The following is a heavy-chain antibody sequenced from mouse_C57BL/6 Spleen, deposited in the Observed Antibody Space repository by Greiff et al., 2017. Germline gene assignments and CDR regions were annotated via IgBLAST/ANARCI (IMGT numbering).Heavy chain of an antibody. J-gene: IGHJ4*01. CDR1: GYTFTSSW. CDR2: INPSSGYT. CDR3: ARSLLDYGSSYYAMDD. Sequence: QVQLQQSGAELAKPGASVKLSCKASGYTFTSSWMHWVKQRPGQGLEWIGYINPSSGYTKYNQKFKDKATLTADKSSSTAWMRLGSHAYEESAVYYCARSLLDYGSSYYAMDDWGQGTSVTVSS. V-gene: IGHV1-7*01. D-gene: IGHD1-1*01.